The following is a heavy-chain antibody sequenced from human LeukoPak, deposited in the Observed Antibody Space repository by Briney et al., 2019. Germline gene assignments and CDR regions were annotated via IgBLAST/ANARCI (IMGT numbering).Heavy chain of an antibody. CDR1: GFTFSSYW. D-gene: IGHD2-8*01. Sequence: GGSLRLSCAASGFTFSSYWMSWVRQAPGKGLEWVANIKQDGSEKYYVDSVKGRFTISRDNAKNSLYLQMNSLRAEDTAVYYCAREEGTFTKGRVEDIVLMVYAPTPFDYWGQGTLVTVSS. CDR2: IKQDGSEK. J-gene: IGHJ4*02. CDR3: AREEGTFTKGRVEDIVLMVYAPTPFDY. V-gene: IGHV3-7*01.